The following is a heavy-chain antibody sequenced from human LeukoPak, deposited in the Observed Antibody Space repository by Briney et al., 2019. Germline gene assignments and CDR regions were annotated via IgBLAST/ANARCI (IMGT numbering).Heavy chain of an antibody. J-gene: IGHJ6*02. CDR1: GFTFSNYA. CDR2: IYSGGST. Sequence: GGSLRLSCTASGFTFSNYAMSWVRQAPGKGLEWVSVIYSGGSTYYADSVKGRFTISRDNSKNTLYLQMNSLRAEDTAVYYCAREPRTRASYYYGMDVWGQGTTVTVSS. CDR3: AREPRTRASYYYGMDV. V-gene: IGHV3-53*01.